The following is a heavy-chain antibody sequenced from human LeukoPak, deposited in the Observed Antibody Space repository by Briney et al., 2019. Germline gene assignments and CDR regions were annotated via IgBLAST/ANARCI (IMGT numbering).Heavy chain of an antibody. V-gene: IGHV3-48*01. CDR3: ARVAAGYSVNYFDY. J-gene: IGHJ4*02. CDR2: ISTGSSTT. CDR1: GFTFSSYW. Sequence: HSGGSLRLSCAASGFTFSSYWMNWVRQAPGKGLEWVSYISTGSSTTYYADSVKGRFTISRDNVENSLYLQMNSLRGEDTAVYYCARVAAGYSVNYFDYWGQGTLVTVSS. D-gene: IGHD4-23*01.